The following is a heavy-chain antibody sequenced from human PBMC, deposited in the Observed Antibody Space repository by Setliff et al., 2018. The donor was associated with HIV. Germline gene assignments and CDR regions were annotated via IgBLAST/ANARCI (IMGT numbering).Heavy chain of an antibody. V-gene: IGHV4-39*01. CDR2: IYYSGST. CDR1: GASISSTSYY. Sequence: SETLSLTCAVSGASISSTSYYWGWVRQPPGKGLEWIGSIYYSGSTYYNPSLKSRLTISVDKSRNQFSLKMHSVTAADTSVYFCVYHFDYWGQGTLITVSS. J-gene: IGHJ4*02. CDR3: VYHFDY.